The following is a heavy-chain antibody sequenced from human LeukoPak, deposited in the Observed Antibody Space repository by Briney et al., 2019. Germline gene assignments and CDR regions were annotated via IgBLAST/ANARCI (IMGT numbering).Heavy chain of an antibody. D-gene: IGHD1-26*01. Sequence: ASVMVSCKASGYTFTSYDINWVRQATGQGLEWMGWMNPNSGNTGYAQKFQGRVTMTRNTSISTAYMELSSLRSEDTAVYYCARDRRDPVGTTFLYRASYGMDVWGQGTTVTVSS. CDR3: ARDRRDPVGTTFLYRASYGMDV. J-gene: IGHJ6*02. V-gene: IGHV1-8*01. CDR1: GYTFTSYD. CDR2: MNPNSGNT.